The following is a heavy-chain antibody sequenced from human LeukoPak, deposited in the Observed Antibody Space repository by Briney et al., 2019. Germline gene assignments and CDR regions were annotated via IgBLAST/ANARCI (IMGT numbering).Heavy chain of an antibody. CDR1: GFTFSSYA. D-gene: IGHD6-19*01. V-gene: IGHV3-30*04. J-gene: IGHJ4*02. CDR2: ISYYGSNK. Sequence: PGGSLRLSCAASGFTFSSYAMHWVRQAPGNGLKWLAVISYYGSNKYYADSVKGRFTISRDNTKNTLYLQMNSLRAEDTAVYYCARDTVAGTGTNWGQGTLVTVSS. CDR3: ARDTVAGTGTN.